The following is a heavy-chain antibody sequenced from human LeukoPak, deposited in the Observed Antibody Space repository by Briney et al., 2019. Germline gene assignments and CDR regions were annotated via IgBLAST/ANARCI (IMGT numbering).Heavy chain of an antibody. D-gene: IGHD2-8*01. J-gene: IGHJ4*02. CDR3: AKDLSVLKGYFDY. Sequence: GRSLRLSCAASGFTFSSYAMHWVRQAPGKGLEWVAVISYDGSNKYYADSVKGRFTISRDNSKNTLYLQMNSLRAEDTAVYYCAKDLSVLKGYFDYWGQGTLVTVSS. CDR2: ISYDGSNK. CDR1: GFTFSSYA. V-gene: IGHV3-30-3*01.